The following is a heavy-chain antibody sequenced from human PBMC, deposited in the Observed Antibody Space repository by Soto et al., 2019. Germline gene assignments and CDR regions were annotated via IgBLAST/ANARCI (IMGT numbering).Heavy chain of an antibody. J-gene: IGHJ6*02. V-gene: IGHV4-4*02. CDR1: GGSISSSNW. Sequence: SETLSLTCAVSGGSISSSNWWSWVRKPPGKGLEWIGEIYHSGSTNYNPSLKSRVTISVDKSKNQFSLKLSSVTAADTAVYYCARFWRGYCSGGSCLNYGMDVWGQGTTVTVSS. D-gene: IGHD2-15*01. CDR2: IYHSGST. CDR3: ARFWRGYCSGGSCLNYGMDV.